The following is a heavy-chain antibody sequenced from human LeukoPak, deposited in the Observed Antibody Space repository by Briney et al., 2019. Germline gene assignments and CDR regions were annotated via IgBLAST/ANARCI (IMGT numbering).Heavy chain of an antibody. D-gene: IGHD3-22*01. J-gene: IGHJ4*02. CDR1: GGSISSGDYY. V-gene: IGHV4-30-4*01. Sequence: SQTLSLTCTVSGGSISSGDYYWSWIRQPPGKGLEWIVYIYYGGRTYYNPSLKCRVTISVDTSKNQFSLKLSSVTAADTAVYYCASTSYDSNGVFDYWGQGTLVTVSS. CDR2: IYYGGRT. CDR3: ASTSYDSNGVFDY.